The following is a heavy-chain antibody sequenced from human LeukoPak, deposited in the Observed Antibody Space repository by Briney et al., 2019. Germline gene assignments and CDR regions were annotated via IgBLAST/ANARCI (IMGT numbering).Heavy chain of an antibody. CDR1: GYTFTGYY. Sequence: ASVNVSCKASGYTFTGYYMHWVRQAPGQGLEWXXXXNPNSGGTNYAQKXQGRVTMTRDTSISTAYMELSRLRSDDTAVYYCARGAATLQGRRGGWFDPWGQGTLVTVSS. CDR3: ARGAATLQGRRGGWFDP. D-gene: IGHD2-15*01. J-gene: IGHJ5*02. CDR2: XNPNSGGT. V-gene: IGHV1-2*06.